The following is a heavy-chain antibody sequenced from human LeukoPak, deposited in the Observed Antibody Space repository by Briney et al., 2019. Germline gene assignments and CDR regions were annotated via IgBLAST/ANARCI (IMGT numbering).Heavy chain of an antibody. CDR1: GVSISSYY. D-gene: IGHD1-1*01. CDR2: ISYDGST. J-gene: IGHJ4*02. Sequence: SETLSLTCTVSGVSISSYYWSWIRQPPGKGLEWIGYISYDGSTNYNPSLKSRVTISVDTSKNQFSLQLSSVTAADTAVYYCARNDYFDYWGQGTLVTVSS. CDR3: ARNDYFDY. V-gene: IGHV4-59*01.